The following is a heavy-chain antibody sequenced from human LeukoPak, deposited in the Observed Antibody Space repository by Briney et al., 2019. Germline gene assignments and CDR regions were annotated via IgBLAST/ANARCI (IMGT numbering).Heavy chain of an antibody. J-gene: IGHJ4*02. CDR3: ARVGYSSGWYDY. CDR2: ISSNGGST. D-gene: IGHD6-19*01. V-gene: IGHV3-64*01. CDR1: GFTFSSYA. Sequence: GSLRLSCAASGFTFSSYAMHWVRQAPGKGLEYVSAISSNGGSTYYANSVKGRFTISRDNSKNTLYLQMGSLRAEDMAMYYCARVGYSSGWYDYWGQGTLVTVSS.